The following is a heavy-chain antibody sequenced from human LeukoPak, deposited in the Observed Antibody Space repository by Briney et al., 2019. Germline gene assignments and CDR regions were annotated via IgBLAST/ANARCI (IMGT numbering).Heavy chain of an antibody. Sequence: GGSLRLSCAVSGFTFNNYVVNWVRQAPGKGLEWVSSIGASGGGKYYAASVKGRFTISRDNSKNTVSLQMNSLRAEDTALYYCAKSGPGTMTFDGFDIWGQGTVVTVSS. CDR1: GFTFNNYV. CDR3: AKSGPGTMTFDGFDI. V-gene: IGHV3-23*01. J-gene: IGHJ3*02. CDR2: IGASGGGK.